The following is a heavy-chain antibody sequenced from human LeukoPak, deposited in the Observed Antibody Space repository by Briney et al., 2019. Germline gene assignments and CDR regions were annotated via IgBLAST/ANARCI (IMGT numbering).Heavy chain of an antibody. Sequence: PSETLSLTCTVSDGSISSYYWNWFRQPPGKGLEWIGRIYYTGTTHYNPSLKSRVSISIDTSTNQFSLKLKSVTAVDTAVYYCARWGHFDTSGYFVADYWGQGTLITVSS. V-gene: IGHV4-59*01. J-gene: IGHJ4*02. CDR1: DGSISSYY. CDR2: IYYTGTT. CDR3: ARWGHFDTSGYFVADY. D-gene: IGHD3-22*01.